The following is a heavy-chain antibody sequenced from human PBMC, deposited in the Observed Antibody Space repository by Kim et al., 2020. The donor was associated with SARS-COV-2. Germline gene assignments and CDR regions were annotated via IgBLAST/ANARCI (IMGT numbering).Heavy chain of an antibody. CDR3: AKGPRVMHGEGPDY. CDR1: GFTFSSYG. CDR2: ITSTGNND. Sequence: GGSLRLSCAASGFTFSSYGMHWVRQAPGKRLEWVAVITSTGNNDYYVDSVKGRFTISRDNSKNTLYLQMNSLRAEDTALYHCAKGPRVMHGEGPDYWGQGTLVTVSS. V-gene: IGHV3-30*18. J-gene: IGHJ4*02. D-gene: IGHD4-17*01.